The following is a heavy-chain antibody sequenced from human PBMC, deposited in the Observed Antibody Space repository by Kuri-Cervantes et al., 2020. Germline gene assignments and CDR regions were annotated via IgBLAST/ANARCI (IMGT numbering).Heavy chain of an antibody. Sequence: SVKVSCKASGGTFSSYAISWVRQAPGQGLEWMGGIIPIFGTANYAQKFQGRVTITADESTSTAYMELSSLRSEDTAVYYCAKGITMVRGAPQPPWDGMDVWGQGTTVTVSS. CDR1: GGTFSSYA. D-gene: IGHD3-10*01. CDR3: AKGITMVRGAPQPPWDGMDV. V-gene: IGHV1-69*13. CDR2: IIPIFGTA. J-gene: IGHJ6*02.